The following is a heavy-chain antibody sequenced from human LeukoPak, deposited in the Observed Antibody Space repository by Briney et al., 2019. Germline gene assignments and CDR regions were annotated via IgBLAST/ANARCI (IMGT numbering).Heavy chain of an antibody. Sequence: SQTLSLTCTVSGGSISSGDYYWSWLRQPPGKGLEWIGYIYYSGSTYYNPSLKSRVTISVDTSKNQFSLKLSSVTAADTAVYYCARELQLLFFDYWGQGTLVTVSS. V-gene: IGHV4-30-4*01. CDR1: GGSISSGDYY. CDR2: IYYSGST. CDR3: ARELQLLFFDY. J-gene: IGHJ4*02. D-gene: IGHD2-2*01.